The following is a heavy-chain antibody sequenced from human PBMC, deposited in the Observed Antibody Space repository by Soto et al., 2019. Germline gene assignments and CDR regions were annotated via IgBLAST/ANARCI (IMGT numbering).Heavy chain of an antibody. J-gene: IGHJ4*02. CDR3: AGGRKDDSGDPGDFDY. Sequence: EVQLVESGGGLVQPGGSVRLSCAASGFTFSSYGMHWVRQAPGKGLEYVSAITGNGGSTYYANSVKGRFTISRDNSKNTLYLQMGSLRADDMAVYYCAGGRKDDSGDPGDFDYWGQGTLVTVSS. D-gene: IGHD4-17*01. V-gene: IGHV3-64*01. CDR1: GFTFSSYG. CDR2: ITGNGGST.